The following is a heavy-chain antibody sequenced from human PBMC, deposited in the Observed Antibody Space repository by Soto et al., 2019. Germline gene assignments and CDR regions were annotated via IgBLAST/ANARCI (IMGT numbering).Heavy chain of an antibody. Sequence: QVQLVQSGAEVKKPGASVKVSCKASGYTFTNYAMHWVRKAPGQRLEWMGWINAGNGNTKYSQNFKGRVTITRDASAGTAYMELSSLRSEDTAVYYCARGIWSSGTYYFDSWGQGTLVTVSS. V-gene: IGHV1-3*01. CDR2: INAGNGNT. CDR3: ARGIWSSGTYYFDS. D-gene: IGHD1-26*01. CDR1: GYTFTNYA. J-gene: IGHJ4*02.